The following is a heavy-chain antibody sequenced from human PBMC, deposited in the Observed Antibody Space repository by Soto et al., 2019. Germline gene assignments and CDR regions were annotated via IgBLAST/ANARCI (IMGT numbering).Heavy chain of an antibody. V-gene: IGHV1-69*01. CDR1: GGTFSSYA. J-gene: IGHJ4*02. CDR2: IIPIFGTA. Sequence: QVQLVQSGAEVKKPGSSVKVSCKASGGTFSSYAISWVRQAPGQGLEWMGGIIPIFGTANYAQKFQGRVTITADESTSTAYMDLSSLRSEDTAVYYCSRDDSSGYYFGYWGQGTLVTVSS. D-gene: IGHD3-22*01. CDR3: SRDDSSGYYFGY.